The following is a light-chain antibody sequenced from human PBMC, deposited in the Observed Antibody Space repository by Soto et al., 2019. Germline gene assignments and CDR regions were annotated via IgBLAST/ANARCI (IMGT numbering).Light chain of an antibody. CDR3: QKYSSYPPT. J-gene: IGKJ4*01. CDR2: AAS. CDR1: QDINSF. Sequence: IQMTQSPSSLSASVGDRVAITCRSSQDINSFFAWFQQKPGKDPKSLIYAASTLQSGVSSNFSGSGSGTDFTLTITSLHPEDFANYYCQKYSSYPPTLGVGTKVEIK. V-gene: IGKV1-16*02.